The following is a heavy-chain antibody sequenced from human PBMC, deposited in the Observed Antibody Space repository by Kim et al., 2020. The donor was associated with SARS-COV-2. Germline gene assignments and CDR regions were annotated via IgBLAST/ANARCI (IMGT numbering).Heavy chain of an antibody. CDR2: ISSSSSTI. Sequence: GGSLRLSCAASGFTFSSYSMNWVRQAPGKGLEWVSYISSSSSTIYYADSVKGRFTISRDNAKNSLYLQMNSLRDEDTAVYYCARDSQSRWLRPAQQSYFDYWGQGTLVTVSS. CDR3: ARDSQSRWLRPAQQSYFDY. CDR1: GFTFSSYS. J-gene: IGHJ4*02. V-gene: IGHV3-48*02. D-gene: IGHD5-12*01.